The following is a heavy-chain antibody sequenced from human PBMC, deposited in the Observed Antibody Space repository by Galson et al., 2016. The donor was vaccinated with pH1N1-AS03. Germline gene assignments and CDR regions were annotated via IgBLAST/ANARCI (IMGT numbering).Heavy chain of an antibody. CDR2: IRQDGGEK. V-gene: IGHV3-7*03. Sequence: SLRLSCAASGSSFSASGMSWVRQAPGQGLEWVANIRQDGGEKDYVDSVEGRFTISRDNAKNSLYLQMNSLRDEDRAVYYCARESPLNHYRDLWGRGTLVTVSS. D-gene: IGHD1-14*01. CDR3: ARESPLNHYRDL. J-gene: IGHJ2*01. CDR1: GSSFSASG.